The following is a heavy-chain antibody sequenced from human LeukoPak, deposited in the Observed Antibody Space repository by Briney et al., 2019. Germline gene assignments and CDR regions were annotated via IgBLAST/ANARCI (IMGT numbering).Heavy chain of an antibody. D-gene: IGHD3-22*01. CDR1: GGSFSGYY. V-gene: IGHV4-34*01. J-gene: IGHJ4*02. CDR2: INHSGST. Sequence: SETLSLTCAVYGGSFSGYYWSWIRQPPGKGLEWIGEINHSGSTNYNPSPKSRVTISVDTSKNQFSLKLSSVTAADTAVYYCARGRRITMIVVVITKGYYFDYWGQGTLVTVSS. CDR3: ARGRRITMIVVVITKGYYFDY.